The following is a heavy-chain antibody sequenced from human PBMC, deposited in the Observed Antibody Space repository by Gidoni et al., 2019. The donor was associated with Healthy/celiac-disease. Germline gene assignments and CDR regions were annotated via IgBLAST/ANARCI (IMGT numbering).Heavy chain of an antibody. D-gene: IGHD1-26*01. J-gene: IGHJ4*02. CDR3: ARAGTSGSYLDY. Sequence: VSRGSISSYYWSWIRQPPGKGLEWIGYIYYSGSTNYNPSLKSRVTISVDTSKNQFSLKLSSVTAADTAVYYCARAGTSGSYLDYWGQGTLVTVSS. V-gene: IGHV4-59*01. CDR1: RGSISSYY. CDR2: IYYSGST.